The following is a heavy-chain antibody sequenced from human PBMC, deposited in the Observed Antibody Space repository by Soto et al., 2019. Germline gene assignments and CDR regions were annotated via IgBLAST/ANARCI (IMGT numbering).Heavy chain of an antibody. Sequence: EVQLVQSGAEVKKPGESLKISCKASGYIFIDYWIGWVRQMPGKGLEWMGIVYPRDSDTRYSPSFQGQVTISADRSTGPAFLQWRSLKASDTALYYCARPPLPGYSIHFNSWGQGTLVTVSS. CDR3: ARPPLPGYSIHFNS. V-gene: IGHV5-51*01. CDR1: GYIFIDYW. CDR2: VYPRDSDT. J-gene: IGHJ4*02. D-gene: IGHD2-15*01.